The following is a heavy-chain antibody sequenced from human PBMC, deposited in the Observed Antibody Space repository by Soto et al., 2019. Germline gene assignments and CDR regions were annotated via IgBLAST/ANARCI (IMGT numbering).Heavy chain of an antibody. V-gene: IGHV3-21*01. CDR3: ASEKSGYSSNPFDY. J-gene: IGHJ4*02. Sequence: GGSLRLSCTASGFTFSAYGMNWVRQAPGKGLEWVSSISSSSSYIYYADSVKGRFTISRDNGKNSLYLQMNSLRVEDTAVYYCASEKSGYSSNPFDYWGPGT. D-gene: IGHD6-13*01. CDR1: GFTFSAYG. CDR2: ISSSSSYI.